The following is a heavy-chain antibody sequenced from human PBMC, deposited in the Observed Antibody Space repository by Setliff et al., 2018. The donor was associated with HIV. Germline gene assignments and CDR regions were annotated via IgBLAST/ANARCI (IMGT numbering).Heavy chain of an antibody. Sequence: GSLRLSCAASGFTFNNAWLTWVRQAPGKGLEWVGRITAKFNGYVKEYAASVQGRFTISRDDSKDSLFLQMNNLKTEDTAVYYCVRAAAGLDIWSQKILVTVSS. CDR2: ITAKFNGYVK. V-gene: IGHV3-72*01. J-gene: IGHJ4*02. CDR3: VRAAAGLDI. D-gene: IGHD3-16*01. CDR1: GFTFNNAW.